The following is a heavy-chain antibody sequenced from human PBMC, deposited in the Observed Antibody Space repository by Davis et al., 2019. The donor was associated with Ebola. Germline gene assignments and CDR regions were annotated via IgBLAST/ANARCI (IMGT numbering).Heavy chain of an antibody. CDR1: GGSISSYY. CDR3: ARHALEYGFGFDY. V-gene: IGHV4-59*08. Sequence: SETLSLTCTVSGGSISSYYWSWIRQPPGKGLEWIGYIYYSGSTNYNPSLKSRVTISVDTSKNQFSLKLSSVTAADTAVYYCARHALEYGFGFDYWGQGTLVTVSS. CDR2: IYYSGST. J-gene: IGHJ4*02. D-gene: IGHD3-3*01.